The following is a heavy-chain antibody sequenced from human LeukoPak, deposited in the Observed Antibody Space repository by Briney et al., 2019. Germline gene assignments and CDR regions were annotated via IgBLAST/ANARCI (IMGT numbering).Heavy chain of an antibody. V-gene: IGHV1-18*01. CDR2: ISAYNGNT. Sequence: ASVKVSCKASGYTFTSYGISWVRQAPGQGLEWMGWISAYNGNTNYAQKLQGRVTMTTDTSTSTAYMELRSLRSDDTAVYYCASGVAVATLYGMDVWGQGTTVTVSS. D-gene: IGHD6-13*01. CDR1: GYTFTSYG. J-gene: IGHJ6*02. CDR3: ASGVAVATLYGMDV.